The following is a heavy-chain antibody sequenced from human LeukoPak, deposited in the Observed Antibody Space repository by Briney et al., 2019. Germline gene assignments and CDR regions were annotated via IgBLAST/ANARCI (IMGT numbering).Heavy chain of an antibody. V-gene: IGHV1-8*01. Sequence: ASVKVSCKASGYTFTSYDINWVRQAPGQGLEWMGWMNPNSGNTGYAQKFQGRVTMTRNTSISTAYMELSSLRSEDTAVYYCARGGSSRRSSSWFFDYGGQGTLVT. D-gene: IGHD6-13*01. CDR1: GYTFTSYD. CDR3: ARGGSSRRSSSWFFDY. J-gene: IGHJ4*02. CDR2: MNPNSGNT.